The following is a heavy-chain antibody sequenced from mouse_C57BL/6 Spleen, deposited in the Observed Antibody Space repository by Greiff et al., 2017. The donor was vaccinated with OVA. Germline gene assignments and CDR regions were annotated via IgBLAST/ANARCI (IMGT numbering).Heavy chain of an antibody. CDR2: INPNNGGT. J-gene: IGHJ1*03. CDR1: GYTFTDYN. D-gene: IGHD1-1*01. CDR3: ARSDYGSRDWYFDV. V-gene: IGHV1-22*01. Sequence: EVQLQQSGPELVKPGASVKMSCKASGYTFTDYNMHWVKQSHGKSLEWIGYINPNNGGTSYNQKFKGKATLTVNKSSSTACMELRSLTSEDSAVYYCARSDYGSRDWYFDVWGTGTTVTVSS.